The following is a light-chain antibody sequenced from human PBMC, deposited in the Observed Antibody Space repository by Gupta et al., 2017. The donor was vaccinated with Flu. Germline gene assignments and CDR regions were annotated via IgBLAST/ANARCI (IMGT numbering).Light chain of an antibody. Sequence: EIVMTQSPATLSVSPGERATLFCRASQSVRNNLAWYQQKPGQAPRLLIYGASTRESGIPARFSGSGSGTEFTLTISSLQSDDFAVYCCQQDNSGPLTFGGGTKVEIK. CDR1: QSVRNN. V-gene: IGKV3-15*01. CDR3: QQDNSGPLT. J-gene: IGKJ4*01. CDR2: GAS.